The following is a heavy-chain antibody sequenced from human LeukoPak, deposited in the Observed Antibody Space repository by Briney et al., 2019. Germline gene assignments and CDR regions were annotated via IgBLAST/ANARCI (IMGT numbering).Heavy chain of an antibody. CDR2: IIPIFGTA. D-gene: IGHD2-15*01. J-gene: IGHJ3*02. V-gene: IGHV1-69*06. Sequence: SVKVSCKASGGTFSSYAISWVRQAPGQGLEWMGRIIPIFGTANYAQKFQGRVTITADKSTSTAYMELSSLRSEDTAVYYCARAVYCSGGSCYGDNDAFDIWGQGTVVTVSS. CDR3: ARAVYCSGGSCYGDNDAFDI. CDR1: GGTFSSYA.